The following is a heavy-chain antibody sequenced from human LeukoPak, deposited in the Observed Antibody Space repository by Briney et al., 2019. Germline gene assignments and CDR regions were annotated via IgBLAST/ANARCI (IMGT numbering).Heavy chain of an antibody. D-gene: IGHD6-13*01. CDR3: ARDWQWQQLDGDAFDI. V-gene: IGHV3-7*04. CDR1: GFTFSGYW. J-gene: IGHJ3*02. CDR2: IKQDGSEK. Sequence: GGSLRLSCAASGFTFSGYWMSWVRQAPGKGLEWVANIKQDGSEKYYVDSVKGRFTISRDNAKNSLFLRMNSLRAEDTAVYYCARDWQWQQLDGDAFDIWGQGTMVTVSS.